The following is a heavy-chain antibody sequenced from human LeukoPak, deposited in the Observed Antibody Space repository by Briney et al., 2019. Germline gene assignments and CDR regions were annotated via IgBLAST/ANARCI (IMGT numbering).Heavy chain of an antibody. CDR2: IIPIFGTA. D-gene: IGHD2-2*01. CDR1: GGTFSSYA. Sequence: SVKVSCKASGGTFSSYAISWVRQAPGQGLEWMGGIIPIFGTANYAQKFQGRVTITTDESTSTAYMELCSLRSEDTAVYYCTRGCSSTSCYYGFDPWGQGTLVTVSS. V-gene: IGHV1-69*05. CDR3: TRGCSSTSCYYGFDP. J-gene: IGHJ5*02.